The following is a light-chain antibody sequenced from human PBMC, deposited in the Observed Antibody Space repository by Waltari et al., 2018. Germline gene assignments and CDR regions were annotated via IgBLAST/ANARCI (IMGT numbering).Light chain of an antibody. J-gene: IGLJ2*01. CDR3: ASWGDGLSGPSVV. Sequence: QSVLTQPPSASGTPGQRVTIPCSGSSSNLGTNYIYWYQQLPGTAPKLLIFRNDQRPSGVPDRFSASKSGTSASLAISGLRSEDEADYYCASWGDGLSGPSVVFGGGTKLTVL. CDR2: RND. CDR1: SSNLGTNY. V-gene: IGLV1-47*01.